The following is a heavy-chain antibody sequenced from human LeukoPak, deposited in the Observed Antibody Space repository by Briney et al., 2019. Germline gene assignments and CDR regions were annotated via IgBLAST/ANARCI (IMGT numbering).Heavy chain of an antibody. CDR3: ARDGIIAAAGIKDY. CDR1: GYTFTSYG. J-gene: IGHJ4*02. D-gene: IGHD6-13*01. CDR2: ISAYNGNT. Sequence: VSVKVSCKASGYTFTSYGISWVRQAPGQGREWMGWISAYNGNTNYAQKLQGRVTMTTDTSTSTAYMELRSLRSDDTAVYYCARDGIIAAAGIKDYWGQGTLVTVSS. V-gene: IGHV1-18*04.